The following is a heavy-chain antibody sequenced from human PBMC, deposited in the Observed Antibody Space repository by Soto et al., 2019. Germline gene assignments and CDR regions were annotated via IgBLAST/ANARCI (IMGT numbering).Heavy chain of an antibody. CDR2: IIPILGTT. Sequence: SVKVSCKASRDTFGSYAITWVRQAPGQGLEWMGGIIPILGTTKYAQMFRGRVTMTADESTSTIYMELSSLTSEDRAVYFCAAGGKNGYIKWGQGTQVTVSS. CDR1: RDTFGSYA. D-gene: IGHD1-1*01. V-gene: IGHV1-69*13. J-gene: IGHJ4*02. CDR3: AAGGKNGYIK.